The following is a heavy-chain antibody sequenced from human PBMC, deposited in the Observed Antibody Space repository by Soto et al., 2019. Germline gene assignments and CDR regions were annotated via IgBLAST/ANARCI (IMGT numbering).Heavy chain of an antibody. V-gene: IGHV3-74*01. J-gene: IGHJ3*02. CDR2: INSDGSST. CDR1: GFTFSSYW. D-gene: IGHD3-22*01. Sequence: GGSLRLSCAASGFTFSSYWMHWVRQAPGKGLVRVSRINSDGSSTSYADSVKGRFTISRDNAKNTLYLQMKSLRAEDVSLYSCASLYDSSGYYYAFDIWGHGTMVTVSS. CDR3: ASLYDSSGYYYAFDI.